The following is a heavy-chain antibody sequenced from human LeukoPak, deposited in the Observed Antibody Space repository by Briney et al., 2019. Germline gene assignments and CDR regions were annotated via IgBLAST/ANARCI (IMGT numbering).Heavy chain of an antibody. J-gene: IGHJ6*02. Sequence: SVKVSCKASGGTFSSYAFSWVRQAPGQGLEWMGGIIPIVGTANYAQKFQGRVTITADESTSTAYMELSSLRSEDTAVYYCARDQAGGYSYGLYYYYGMDVWGQGTTVTVSS. CDR2: IIPIVGTA. V-gene: IGHV1-69*13. CDR3: ARDQAGGYSYGLYYYYGMDV. CDR1: GGTFSSYA. D-gene: IGHD5-18*01.